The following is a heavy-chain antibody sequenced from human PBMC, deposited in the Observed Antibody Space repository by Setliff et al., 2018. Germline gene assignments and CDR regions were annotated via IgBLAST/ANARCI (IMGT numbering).Heavy chain of an antibody. CDR3: ARGSVTIFGVVLSNWFDP. V-gene: IGHV7-4-1*02. D-gene: IGHD3-3*01. Sequence: ASVKVSCKASGYTFTSYAMNWVRQAPGQGLEWMGWINTNTGNPAYAQGFTGRFVFSLDTSVSTAHLQISSLKAEDTAVYYCARGSVTIFGVVLSNWFDPWGQGTLVTVSS. CDR1: GYTFTSYA. CDR2: INTNTGNP. J-gene: IGHJ5*02.